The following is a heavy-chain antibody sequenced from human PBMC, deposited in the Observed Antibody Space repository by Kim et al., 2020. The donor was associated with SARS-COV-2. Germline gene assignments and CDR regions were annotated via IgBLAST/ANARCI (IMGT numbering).Heavy chain of an antibody. D-gene: IGHD6-19*01. CDR2: MYYSGNT. V-gene: IGHV4-59*01. CDR3: ASCISVAGTIYFQY. Sequence: SETLSLTCTVYGGFMNSYYWSWIRQPPGKGLEWIGQMYYSGNTYSNPSLKSRLTISVDTSKNQFSLKLSSVTAADTAVYYCASCISVAGTIYFQYWGQSIVVTVSS. J-gene: IGHJ1*01. CDR1: GGFMNSYY.